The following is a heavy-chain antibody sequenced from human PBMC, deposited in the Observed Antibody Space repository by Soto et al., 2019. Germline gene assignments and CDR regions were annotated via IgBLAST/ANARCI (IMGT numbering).Heavy chain of an antibody. V-gene: IGHV3-74*01. Sequence: GSLRLSCAASGFTFSSYRMHWVRQAPGKGLVWVSRINSDGSSTSYADSVKGRFTISRDNAKNTLYLQMNSLRAEDTAVYYCARDRRAAFEGTYYYDSSGYYLPDYWGQGTLVTVSS. CDR3: ARDRRAAFEGTYYYDSSGYYLPDY. CDR2: INSDGSST. D-gene: IGHD3-22*01. CDR1: GFTFSSYR. J-gene: IGHJ4*02.